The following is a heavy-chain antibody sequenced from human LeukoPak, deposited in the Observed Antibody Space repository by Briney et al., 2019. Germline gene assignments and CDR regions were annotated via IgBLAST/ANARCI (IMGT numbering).Heavy chain of an antibody. CDR3: ARHWFGELGDWFDP. J-gene: IGHJ5*02. V-gene: IGHV4-39*01. D-gene: IGHD3-10*01. CDR1: GGSISSSSYY. Sequence: ASETLSLTCTVSGGSISSSSYYWGWIRQPPGKGLEWIGSIYYSGSTYYNPSLKSRVTISVDTSKNQFSLKLSSVTAADTAVYYCARHWFGELGDWFDPWGQGTLVTVSS. CDR2: IYYSGST.